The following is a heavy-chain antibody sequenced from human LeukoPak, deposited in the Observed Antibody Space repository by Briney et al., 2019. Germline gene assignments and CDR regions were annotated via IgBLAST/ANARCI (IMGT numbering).Heavy chain of an antibody. CDR1: GFTFSSYA. D-gene: IGHD6-13*01. Sequence: GGSLRLSCAGSGFTFSSYAMSWVRQAPGKGLEWVSVIYSGGSTYYADSVKGRFTISRDNSKNTLYLQMNSLRAEDTAVYYCAQQQLVRGAFDIWGQGTMVTVSS. CDR3: AQQQLVRGAFDI. J-gene: IGHJ3*02. V-gene: IGHV3-53*01. CDR2: IYSGGST.